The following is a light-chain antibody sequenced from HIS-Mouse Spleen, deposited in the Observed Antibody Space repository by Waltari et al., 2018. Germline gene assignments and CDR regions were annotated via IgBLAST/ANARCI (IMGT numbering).Light chain of an antibody. CDR2: EGS. J-gene: IGLJ3*02. CDR1: SSHVGRYNL. Sequence: QSALTQPASVSGSPGQSITIPCTGTSSHVGRYNLVPWYQQHPGKAPKLMIYEGSKRPSGVSNRFSGSKSGNTASLTISGLQAEDEADYYCCSYAGSSTWVFGGGTKLTVL. CDR3: CSYAGSSTWV. V-gene: IGLV2-23*01.